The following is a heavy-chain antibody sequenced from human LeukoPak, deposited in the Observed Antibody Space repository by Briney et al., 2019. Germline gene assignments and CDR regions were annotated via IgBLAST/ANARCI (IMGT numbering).Heavy chain of an antibody. V-gene: IGHV3-30*04. D-gene: IGHD3-10*01. CDR2: ISYDGSDK. CDR1: GFTFSSYA. J-gene: IGHJ4*02. Sequence: GGSLRLSCAASGFTFSSYAMYWVRQAPGKGLEWVAVISYDGSDKFYADSVKGRFTISRDNSKNTLYLEVVSLTAEDTAVYYCAKDDAWLRFGEWSQGTLVTVSS. CDR3: AKDDAWLRFGE.